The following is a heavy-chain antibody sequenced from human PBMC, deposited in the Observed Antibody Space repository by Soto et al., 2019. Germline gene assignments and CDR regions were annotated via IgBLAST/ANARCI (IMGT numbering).Heavy chain of an antibody. CDR3: ARGLVDYGDYVYFDY. CDR1: GGSFSGYY. V-gene: IGHV4-34*01. J-gene: IGHJ4*02. CDR2: INHSGST. Sequence: QVQLQQWGAGLLKPSETLSLTCAVYGGSFSGYYWSWIRQPPGKGLEWIGEINHSGSTNYNPSLKSRVTISVDTSKNQFSLKLSSVTAADTAVYYCARGLVDYGDYVYFDYWGQGTLVTVSS. D-gene: IGHD4-17*01.